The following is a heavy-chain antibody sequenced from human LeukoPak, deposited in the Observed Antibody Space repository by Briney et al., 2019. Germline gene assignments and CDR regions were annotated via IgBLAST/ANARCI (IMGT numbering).Heavy chain of an antibody. CDR1: GYSFPSYG. V-gene: IGHV1-18*01. D-gene: IGHD6-19*01. J-gene: IGHJ4*02. CDR2: ISAYNRNT. Sequence: AGETVPYKASGYSFPSYGIRGVRQAPAQGLEGMGWISAYNRNTNYAQKLQGRVTMTTDTSTSTAYMELRSLRSDDTAVYYCATDRGSGWDFDYWGKGTLVTV. CDR3: ATDRGSGWDFDY.